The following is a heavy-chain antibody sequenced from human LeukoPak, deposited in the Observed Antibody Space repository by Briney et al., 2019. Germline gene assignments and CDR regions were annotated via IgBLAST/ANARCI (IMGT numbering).Heavy chain of an antibody. CDR2: INPNSGGT. CDR3: ARGGTYDFWSGYYRLPYYYYGMDV. CDR1: GYTFTGYY. Sequence: ASVKVSCKASGYTFTGYYMHWVRQAPGQGLEWMGWINPNSGGTNYAQKFQGRVTMTRDTSISTAYMELSRLRSDDTAVYYCARGGTYDFWSGYYRLPYYYYGMDVGGQGTTVTVSS. J-gene: IGHJ6*02. V-gene: IGHV1-2*02. D-gene: IGHD3-3*01.